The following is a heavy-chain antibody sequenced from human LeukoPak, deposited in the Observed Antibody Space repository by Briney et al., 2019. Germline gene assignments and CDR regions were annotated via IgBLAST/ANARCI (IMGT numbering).Heavy chain of an antibody. J-gene: IGHJ5*02. V-gene: IGHV4-34*01. CDR2: INHSGST. CDR1: GGSFSGYY. Sequence: PSETLSLTCAVYGGSFSGYYWSWIRQPPGKGLEWIGEINHSGSTNYNPSPKSRVTISVDTSKNQFSLKLSSVTAADTAVYYCAKYYVFWREKTWFAPGGQEPRVPVSS. D-gene: IGHD3-3*01. CDR3: AKYYVFWREKTWFAP.